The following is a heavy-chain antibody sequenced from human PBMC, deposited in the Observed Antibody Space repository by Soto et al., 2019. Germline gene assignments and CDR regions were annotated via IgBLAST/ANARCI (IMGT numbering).Heavy chain of an antibody. CDR1: GFTFSSYW. CDR2: INSDGSST. Sequence: PGGSLRLSCAASGFTFSSYWMHWVRQAPGKGLVWVSRINSDGSSTSYADSVKGRFTISRDNAKNTLYLQMNSLRAEDTAVYYCAPFGVVYYGMDVWGQGTTVTVSS. D-gene: IGHD3-3*01. J-gene: IGHJ6*02. V-gene: IGHV3-74*01. CDR3: APFGVVYYGMDV.